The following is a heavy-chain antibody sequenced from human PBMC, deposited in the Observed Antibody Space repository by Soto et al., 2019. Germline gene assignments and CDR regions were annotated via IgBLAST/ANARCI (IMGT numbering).Heavy chain of an antibody. V-gene: IGHV1-58*01. D-gene: IGHD6-19*01. Sequence: GASVKVSCKASGFTFTTSAVQWVRQARGQRLEWIGWIVVGSGTTNYAQRFQERVTITRDMSTSTAYMELSSLRSEDTDVYYCADLAYSSAWVWGQGTVVTVYS. CDR2: IVVGSGTT. CDR1: GFTFTTSA. CDR3: ADLAYSSAWV. J-gene: IGHJ4*02.